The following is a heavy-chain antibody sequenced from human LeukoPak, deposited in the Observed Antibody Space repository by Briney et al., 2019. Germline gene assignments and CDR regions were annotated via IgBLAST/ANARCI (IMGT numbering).Heavy chain of an antibody. D-gene: IGHD4-17*01. J-gene: IGHJ4*02. V-gene: IGHV3-30-3*01. CDR2: ISYDGSNK. CDR1: GFTFSSYA. Sequence: GALRLSCAASGFTFSSYAMHWVRQAPGKGLEWVAVISYDGSNKYYADSVKGRFTISRDNSKNTLYLQMNSLRAEDTAVYYCASTTLEYGDYPFDYRGQGTLVTVSS. CDR3: ASTTLEYGDYPFDY.